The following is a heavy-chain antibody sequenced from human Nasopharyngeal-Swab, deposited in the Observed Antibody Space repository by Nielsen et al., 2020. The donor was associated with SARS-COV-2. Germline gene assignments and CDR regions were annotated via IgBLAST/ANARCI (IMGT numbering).Heavy chain of an antibody. CDR1: GYTFTSYD. J-gene: IGHJ4*02. CDR3: ARGLARTYYDILTGYTYFDY. Sequence: ASVKVSCKASGYTFTSYDINWVRQATGQGLEWMGWMNPNSGNTGYAQKFQGRVTMTRNTSISTAYMELSNLRSEDTAVYYCARGLARTYYDILTGYTYFDYWGQGTLVTVSS. CDR2: MNPNSGNT. D-gene: IGHD3-9*01. V-gene: IGHV1-8*01.